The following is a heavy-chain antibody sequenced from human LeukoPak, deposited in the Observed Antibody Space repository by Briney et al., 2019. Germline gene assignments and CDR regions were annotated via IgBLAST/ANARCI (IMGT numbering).Heavy chain of an antibody. CDR2: INPNSGGT. CDR3: ARGYYDSSGYSVNFDY. V-gene: IGHV1-2*02. Sequence: ASVKVSCKASGCTFTGYYMHWVRQAPGQGLEWMGWINPNSGGTNYAQKFQGRVTMTRDTSISTAYMELSSLRSEDTAVYYCARGYYDSSGYSVNFDYWGQGTLVTVSS. D-gene: IGHD3-22*01. CDR1: GCTFTGYY. J-gene: IGHJ4*02.